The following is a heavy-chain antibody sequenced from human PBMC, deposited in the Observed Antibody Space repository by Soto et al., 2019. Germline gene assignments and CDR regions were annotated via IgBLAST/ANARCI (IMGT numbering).Heavy chain of an antibody. CDR3: AHIYYYGSGSYYLGGDSYYYMDV. CDR1: GFSLSTSGVG. J-gene: IGHJ6*03. Sequence: SGPTLVNPTQTLTLTCTFSGFSLSTSGVGVGWIRQPPGKALEWLALIYWDDDKRYSPSLKSRLTITKDTSKNQVVLTMPNMDPVDTATYYCAHIYYYGSGSYYLGGDSYYYMDVWGKGTTVTVSS. D-gene: IGHD3-10*01. CDR2: IYWDDDK. V-gene: IGHV2-5*02.